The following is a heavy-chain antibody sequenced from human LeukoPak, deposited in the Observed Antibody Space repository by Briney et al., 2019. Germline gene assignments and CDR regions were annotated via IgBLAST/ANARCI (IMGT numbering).Heavy chain of an antibody. D-gene: IGHD6-6*01. CDR3: ARDNGDSSSGWFDY. V-gene: IGHV4-4*07. J-gene: IGHJ4*02. CDR1: GGSISSYY. Sequence: SETLSLTRTVSGGSISSYYWSWIRQPAGKGLEWIGRIYTSGSTNYNPSLKSRVTMSVDTSKNQFSLKLSSVTAADTAVYYCARDNGDSSSGWFDYWGQGTLVTVSS. CDR2: IYTSGST.